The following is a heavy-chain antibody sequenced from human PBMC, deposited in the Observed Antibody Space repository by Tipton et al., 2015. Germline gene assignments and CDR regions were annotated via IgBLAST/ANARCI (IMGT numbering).Heavy chain of an antibody. V-gene: IGHV4-39*07. CDR1: GGSISSNSYY. J-gene: IGHJ4*02. CDR2: IYYTGST. D-gene: IGHD3-16*01. CDR3: ASGGILGYFDY. Sequence: TLSLTCTVSGGSISSNSYYWGWIRQPPGKGLEWIGSIYYTGSTNYNPSLKSRVTISVDTSRNQFSLKLSSVTAADSAVYYCASGGILGYFDYWGQGTLITVSS.